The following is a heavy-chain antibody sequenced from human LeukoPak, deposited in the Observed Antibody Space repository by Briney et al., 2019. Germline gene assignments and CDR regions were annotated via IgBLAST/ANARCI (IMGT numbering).Heavy chain of an antibody. V-gene: IGHV4-59*12. CDR3: ARRIYSGTVRHLLYSFMDV. CDR1: GASISSSS. D-gene: IGHD2-21*01. Sequence: SETLSLTCTVSGASISSSSWTWIRQSPGKGLESLGFISNNGKTKYKSSFEGRVSMSLDTSKSQFSLTLSSVTAADTAVYFCARRIYSGTVRHLLYSFMDVWGKGTTVIAS. J-gene: IGHJ6*03. CDR2: ISNNGKT.